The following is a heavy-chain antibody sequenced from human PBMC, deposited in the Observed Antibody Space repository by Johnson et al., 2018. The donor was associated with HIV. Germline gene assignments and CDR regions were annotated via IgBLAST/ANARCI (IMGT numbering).Heavy chain of an antibody. Sequence: MQLVESGGGLIQPGGSLRLSCAASVFTVSSNYMSWVRQAPGKGLEWVSVIYSGGSTYYADSVKGLFTISRDNSKNTLYLQMNSLRAEDTAVYYCASFGLAVAADAFDIWGQGTMVTVSS. D-gene: IGHD6-19*01. CDR2: IYSGGST. CDR1: VFTVSSNY. V-gene: IGHV3-53*01. CDR3: ASFGLAVAADAFDI. J-gene: IGHJ3*02.